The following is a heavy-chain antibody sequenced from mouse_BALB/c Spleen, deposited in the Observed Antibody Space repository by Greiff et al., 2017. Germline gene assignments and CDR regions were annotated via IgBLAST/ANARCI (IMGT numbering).Heavy chain of an antibody. CDR2: ISNGGGST. D-gene: IGHD1-1*01. V-gene: IGHV5-12-2*01. CDR3: ARQDYYGSSGYYAMDY. Sequence: EVLGVESGGGLVQPGGSLKLSCAASGFTFSSYTMSWVRQTPEKRLEWVAYISNGGGSTYYPDTVKGRFTISRDNAKNTLYLQMSSLKSEDTTMYYCARQDYYGSSGYYAMDYWGQGTSVTVSS. CDR1: GFTFSSYT. J-gene: IGHJ4*01.